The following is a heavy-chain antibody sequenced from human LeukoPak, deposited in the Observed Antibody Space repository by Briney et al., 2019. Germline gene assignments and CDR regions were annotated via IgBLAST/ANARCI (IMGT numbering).Heavy chain of an antibody. Sequence: SLTLSLTSAICRDSVSINSAVWNSLRQSPSRVLELLETTYYRSKRYNDYAVSMKSQITITPNTSTNQFSLQLTSVTPEDTAVYYCARVRATAAAAHDAFDIWGQGKMATVSS. CDR3: ARVRATAAAAHDAFDI. V-gene: IGHV6-1*01. CDR2: TYYRSKRYN. J-gene: IGHJ3*02. CDR1: RDSVSINSAV. D-gene: IGHD6-13*01.